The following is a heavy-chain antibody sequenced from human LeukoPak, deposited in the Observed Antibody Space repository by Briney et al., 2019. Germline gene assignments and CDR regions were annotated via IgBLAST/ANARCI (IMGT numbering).Heavy chain of an antibody. Sequence: GSSVKVSCKASGGTFSSYAISWVRQAPGQGLEWMGGIIPIFGTANYAQKFQGRVTMTEDTSTDTAYMELSSLRSEDTAVYYCATSCPNWSYVSPVSDCWGQGTLVTVSS. CDR2: IIPIFGTA. CDR1: GGTFSSYA. CDR3: ATSCPNWSYVSPVSDC. D-gene: IGHD1-7*01. J-gene: IGHJ4*02. V-gene: IGHV1-69*06.